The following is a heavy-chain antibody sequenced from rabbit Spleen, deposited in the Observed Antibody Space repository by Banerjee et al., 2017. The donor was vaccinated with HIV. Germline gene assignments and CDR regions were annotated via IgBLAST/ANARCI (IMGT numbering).Heavy chain of an antibody. J-gene: IGHJ4*01. CDR1: GIDFSSTYY. CDR2: IVTSSDAS. D-gene: IGHD1-1*01. Sequence: QSLEESGGDLVKPGASLTLTCTASGIDFSSTYYMCWVRQAPGKGLEWIACIVTSSDASYYASWAKGRFTISKTSSTTVTLQMTSLTAADTATYFCAREDVGGSVSLWGPGTLVTV. CDR3: AREDVGGSVSL. V-gene: IGHV1S40*01.